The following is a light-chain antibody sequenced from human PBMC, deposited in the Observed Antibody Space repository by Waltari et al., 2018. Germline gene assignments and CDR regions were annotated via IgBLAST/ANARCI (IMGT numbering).Light chain of an antibody. V-gene: IGKV1-39*01. CDR1: QTISNY. CDR3: QQSYSSPRT. CDR2: TTS. J-gene: IGKJ1*01. Sequence: DIQMTQSPSSLSASVGDRVTITCRASQTISNYLNWYKQKPGKAPKLLISTTSTLQSGVPERFSGSGSGTDFTLTISSLQPEDFATYYCQQSYSSPRTFGQGTKVEIK.